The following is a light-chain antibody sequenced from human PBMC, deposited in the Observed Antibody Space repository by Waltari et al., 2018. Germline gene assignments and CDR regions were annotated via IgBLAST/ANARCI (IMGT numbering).Light chain of an antibody. CDR1: QSIHDN. V-gene: IGKV3-15*01. J-gene: IGKJ4*01. CDR3: QQYNVWPPLT. Sequence: EIVMTQSPATLSVSQGERATLYCRASQSIHDNLAWYQQKPGQAPRLLIYGASTRATGIPARFRGSGSGAECTLTITSLQSGDCAVYYCQQYNVWPPLTFGGGTKVEIK. CDR2: GAS.